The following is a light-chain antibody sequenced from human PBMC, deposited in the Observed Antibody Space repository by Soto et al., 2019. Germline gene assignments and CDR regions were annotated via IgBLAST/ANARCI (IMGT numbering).Light chain of an antibody. CDR1: QDISNY. CDR3: QQYDNLPIT. CDR2: DAS. Sequence: DIPMTQSPSSLSASVGDRVTITCQASQDISNYLNWYQQKPGKAPKLLIYDASNLETGVPSRSSGSGSGTDFTFTISSLQPEDIATYYCQQYDNLPITFGQGTRLESK. J-gene: IGKJ5*01. V-gene: IGKV1-33*01.